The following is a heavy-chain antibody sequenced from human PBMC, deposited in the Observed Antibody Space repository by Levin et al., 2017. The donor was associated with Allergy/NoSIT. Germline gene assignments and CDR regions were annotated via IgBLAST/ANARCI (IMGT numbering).Heavy chain of an antibody. CDR2: ISYDGSNK. Sequence: PGGSLRLSCAASGFTFSSYAMHWVRQAPGKGLEWVAVISYDGSNKYYADSVKGRFTISRDNSKNTLYLQMNSLRAEDTAVYYCARGGLGSNLYYYYYMDGWGKGTTVTVSS. CDR1: GFTFSSYA. V-gene: IGHV3-30-3*01. D-gene: IGHD1-26*01. CDR3: ARGGLGSNLYYYYYMDG. J-gene: IGHJ6*03.